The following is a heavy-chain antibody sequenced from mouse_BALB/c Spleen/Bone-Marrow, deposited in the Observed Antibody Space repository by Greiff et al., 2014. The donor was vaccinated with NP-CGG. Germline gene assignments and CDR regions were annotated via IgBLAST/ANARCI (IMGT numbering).Heavy chain of an antibody. J-gene: IGHJ1*01. CDR3: ARGGNWDDFDA. CDR2: ISSGSTSI. V-gene: IGHV5-17*02. CDR1: GFTFSSFG. Sequence: EVHLVESGGGLVQPGGSRKLSCAASGFTFSSFGMHWVRQAPERGLEWVAYISSGSTSIFYSDTVRGRFTISRDNPKNTLFLQMTSLTSEDTAMYYCARGGNWDDFDAWGAGTTVTVSS. D-gene: IGHD4-1*01.